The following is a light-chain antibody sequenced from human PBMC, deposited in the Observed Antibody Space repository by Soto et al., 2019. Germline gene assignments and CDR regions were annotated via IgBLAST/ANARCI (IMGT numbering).Light chain of an antibody. J-gene: IGLJ2*01. CDR1: SSDVGGYNF. CDR2: DVT. Sequence: QSALTQPASVSGSPGQSITISCTGTSSDVGGYNFVSWYQQHPGKAPKLMIYDVTNRPSGVSNRFSGSKSGNTASLTISGLQDEDEAHYYCSSYTSTNTQLFGGGTQLTVL. CDR3: SSYTSTNTQL. V-gene: IGLV2-14*03.